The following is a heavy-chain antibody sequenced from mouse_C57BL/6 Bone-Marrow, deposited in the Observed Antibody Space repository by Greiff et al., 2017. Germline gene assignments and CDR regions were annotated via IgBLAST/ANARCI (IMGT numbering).Heavy chain of an antibody. Sequence: QVQLQQPGAELVKPGASVKLSCKASGYTFTSYWMHWVKQRPGQGLEWIGMIHPYNGGTSYNQKFKGKATLTVDTSSRTAYMELNNLTSEDSAVYYCARWNYGSSYAMDDWGQGTSVTVSS. CDR2: IHPYNGGT. CDR3: ARWNYGSSYAMDD. CDR1: GYTFTSYW. V-gene: IGHV1-64*01. D-gene: IGHD1-1*01. J-gene: IGHJ4*01.